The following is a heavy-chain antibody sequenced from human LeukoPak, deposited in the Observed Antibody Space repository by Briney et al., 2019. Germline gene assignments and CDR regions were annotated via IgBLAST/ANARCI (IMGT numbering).Heavy chain of an antibody. V-gene: IGHV3-48*03. CDR3: ARDGGYSGYDDYYYYSAMDV. CDR1: GFTFSSYE. Sequence: GGSLRLSCAASGFTFSSYEMNWVRQAPGKGLEWVSYISIRGSTIYYADSVKGRFTISRDNARNSLYLQMNSLRAEDTAVYNCARDGGYSGYDDYYYYSAMDVWGQGTTVTVSS. J-gene: IGHJ6*02. CDR2: ISIRGSTI. D-gene: IGHD5-12*01.